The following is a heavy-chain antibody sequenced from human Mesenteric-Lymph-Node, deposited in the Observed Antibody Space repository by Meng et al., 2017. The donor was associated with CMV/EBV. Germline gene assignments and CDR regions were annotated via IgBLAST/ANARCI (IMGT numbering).Heavy chain of an antibody. V-gene: IGHV4-61*08. CDR1: GGSVSSGGYY. D-gene: IGHD6-6*01. Sequence: ESLKISCTVSGGSVSSGGYYWSWIRQPPGKGLEWIGYIYYSGSTNYNPSLKSRVTISVDTSKNQFSLKLSSVTAADTAVYYCARDRDSIAADSQYHYYYYGTDVWGQGTTVTVSS. CDR3: ARDRDSIAADSQYHYYYYGTDV. CDR2: IYYSGST. J-gene: IGHJ6*02.